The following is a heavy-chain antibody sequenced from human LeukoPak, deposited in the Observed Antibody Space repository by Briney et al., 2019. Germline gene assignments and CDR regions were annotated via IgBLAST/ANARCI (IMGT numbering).Heavy chain of an antibody. J-gene: IGHJ4*02. CDR1: GYTFTSYD. D-gene: IGHD6-13*01. Sequence: GASVKVSCKASGYTFTSYDINWVRQATGQGLEWMGWMNPNSGNTGYAQKFQGRVTMTRNTSISTAYMELSSLRSEDTAVYYCAGAASSSRESPVDYWGQGTLVTVSS. CDR2: MNPNSGNT. CDR3: AGAASSSRESPVDY. V-gene: IGHV1-8*01.